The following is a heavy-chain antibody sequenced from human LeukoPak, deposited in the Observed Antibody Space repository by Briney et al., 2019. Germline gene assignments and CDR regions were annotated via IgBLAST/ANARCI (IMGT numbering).Heavy chain of an antibody. CDR2: ISYDGKNI. V-gene: IGHV3-33*01. CDR1: GFSFSSYG. Sequence: GRSLRLSCAASGFSFSSYGLHWVRQAPGKGLEWVSAISYDGKNIHYADSVKGRFTISRDNSRNTVYLQMNSLRAEDTAVYYCARAGSNPFDTWGPGTMVTVSS. J-gene: IGHJ3*02. CDR3: ARAGSNPFDT. D-gene: IGHD3-10*01.